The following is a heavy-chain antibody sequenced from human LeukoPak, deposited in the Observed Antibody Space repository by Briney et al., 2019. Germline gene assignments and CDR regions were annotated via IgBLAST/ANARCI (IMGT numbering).Heavy chain of an antibody. D-gene: IGHD3-3*01. CDR2: ISSSSSYI. CDR1: GFTFSSYS. Sequence: PGGSLRLSCAASGFTFSSYSMNWVRQAPGKGLEWVSSISSSSSYIYYADSVKGRFTISRDNAKNSLYLQMNSLRAEDTAVYYCARGEYYDFWSGYFDYWGQGTLATVSS. CDR3: ARGEYYDFWSGYFDY. V-gene: IGHV3-21*01. J-gene: IGHJ4*02.